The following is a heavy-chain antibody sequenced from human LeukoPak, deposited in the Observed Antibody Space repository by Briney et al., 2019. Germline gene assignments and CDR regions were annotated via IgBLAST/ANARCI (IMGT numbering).Heavy chain of an antibody. D-gene: IGHD1-26*01. V-gene: IGHV3-7*01. CDR2: IKQDGSEK. CDR1: GFTFSSYW. CDR3: ARAEWELLPDFDY. Sequence: GGSLRLSCAASGFTFSSYWMSWVRQAPGKGLEGVANIKQDGSEKYYVDSVKGRFTMSRDNAKNSLYLQMNSLRAEDTAVYYCARAEWELLPDFDYWGQGTLVTVSS. J-gene: IGHJ4*02.